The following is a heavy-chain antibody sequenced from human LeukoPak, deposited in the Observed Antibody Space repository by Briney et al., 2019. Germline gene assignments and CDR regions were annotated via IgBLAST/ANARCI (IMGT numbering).Heavy chain of an antibody. CDR3: ARGRGTSHCGCSTSFDY. Sequence: SETLSLTCAVYGGSFSGYYWSWIRQPPGKGLEWIGEINHSGSTNYNPSLKSRVTISVDTSKNQFSLKLSSVTAADTAVYCARGRGTSHCGCSTSFDYWGQGTLVTVSS. D-gene: IGHD2-2*01. V-gene: IGHV4-34*01. J-gene: IGHJ4*02. CDR1: GGSFSGYY. CDR2: INHSGST.